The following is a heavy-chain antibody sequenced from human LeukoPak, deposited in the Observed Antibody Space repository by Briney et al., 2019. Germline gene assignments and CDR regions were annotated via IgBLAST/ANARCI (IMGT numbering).Heavy chain of an antibody. V-gene: IGHV4-4*07. Sequence: PSETLSLTCTVSGGSISPYYWTWIRQPAGKGLEWIGRVYSSGSTKYNPSLKSRVTMSVDKSKNQFSLKMRSVTAADTAVYYCARDYYDSSEGWFDPWGQGTLVTVSS. CDR2: VYSSGST. D-gene: IGHD3-22*01. CDR3: ARDYYDSSEGWFDP. J-gene: IGHJ5*02. CDR1: GGSISPYY.